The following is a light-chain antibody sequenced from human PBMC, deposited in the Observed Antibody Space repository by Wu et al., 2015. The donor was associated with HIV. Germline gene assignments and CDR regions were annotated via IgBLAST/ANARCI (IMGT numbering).Light chain of an antibody. CDR1: QSISSW. J-gene: IGKJ4*01. Sequence: DIQMTQSPSTLSASVGDRVTITCRANQSISSWLAWYQQKPGTAPKLLIYKAPNLESGVPSRFSGSGSGTEFTLTISSLQSEDFATYYCQQYYNYLPLTFGGGTKVEIK. V-gene: IGKV1-5*03. CDR2: KAP. CDR3: QQYYNYLPLT.